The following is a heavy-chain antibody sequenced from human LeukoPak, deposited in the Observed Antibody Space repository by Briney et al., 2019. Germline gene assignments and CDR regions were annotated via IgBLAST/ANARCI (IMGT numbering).Heavy chain of an antibody. Sequence: PSETLSLTCSVSGGSITGYYWSWIRQLPGKGLEWLGYIYYNGTTSYHPSLRSRLTISQDASKSLFSLRLRSVTAADTAIYFCARSPETHYGSRRRLYYFDYWGQGKLVIVS. D-gene: IGHD3-10*01. CDR2: IYYNGTT. CDR3: ARSPETHYGSRRRLYYFDY. V-gene: IGHV4-59*08. CDR1: GGSITGYY. J-gene: IGHJ4*02.